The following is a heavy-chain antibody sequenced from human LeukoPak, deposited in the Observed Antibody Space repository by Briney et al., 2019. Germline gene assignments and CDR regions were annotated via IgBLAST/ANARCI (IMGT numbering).Heavy chain of an antibody. CDR1: GYTFTSYY. J-gene: IGHJ4*02. D-gene: IGHD1-26*01. V-gene: IGHV1-46*01. CDR3: ASSGGVGTRGGGDYFDY. Sequence: ASVKVSCKASGYTFTSYYMHWVRQAPGQGLEWMGIINPSGGSTSYAQKFQGRVTMTRDTSTSTVYMELSSLRSEDTAVYYCASSGGVGTRGGGDYFDYWGQGTLVTVSS. CDR2: INPSGGST.